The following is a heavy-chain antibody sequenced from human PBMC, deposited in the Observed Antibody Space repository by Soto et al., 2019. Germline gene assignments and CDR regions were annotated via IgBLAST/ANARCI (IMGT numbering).Heavy chain of an antibody. CDR2: INPSGGST. J-gene: IGHJ1*01. V-gene: IGHV1-46*01. Sequence: ASVKVSCKASGYTFTSYYMHWVRQAPGQGLEWMGIINPSGGSTSYAQKFQGRVTMTRDTSTSTVYMELSSLRSEDTAVYYCAREGTYYYDSSGYSPYFQHWGQGTLVTVSS. D-gene: IGHD3-22*01. CDR3: AREGTYYYDSSGYSPYFQH. CDR1: GYTFTSYY.